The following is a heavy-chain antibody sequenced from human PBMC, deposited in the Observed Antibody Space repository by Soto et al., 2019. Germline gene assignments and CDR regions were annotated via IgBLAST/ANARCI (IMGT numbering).Heavy chain of an antibody. CDR1: GFTFSSYG. Sequence: GGSLRLSCAASGFTFSSYGMHWVRQAPGKGLEWVAVISYDGSNKYYADSVKGRFTISRDNSKNTLYLQMNSLRAEDTAVYYCAKDYYGSGSYYNEYYFDYWGQGTLVTVSS. CDR3: AKDYYGSGSYYNEYYFDY. V-gene: IGHV3-30*18. J-gene: IGHJ4*02. D-gene: IGHD3-10*01. CDR2: ISYDGSNK.